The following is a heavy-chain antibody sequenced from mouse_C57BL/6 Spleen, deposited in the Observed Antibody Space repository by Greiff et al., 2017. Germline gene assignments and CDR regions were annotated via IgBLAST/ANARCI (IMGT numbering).Heavy chain of an antibody. D-gene: IGHD1-1*01. CDR1: GFTFSSYT. V-gene: IGHV5-9*01. J-gene: IGHJ2*01. CDR2: ISGGGGNT. CDR3: ARSYYYGSSPLDY. Sequence: EVQLQQSGGGLVKPGGSLKLSCAASGFTFSSYTMSWVRQTPEKRLEWVATISGGGGNTYYPDSVKGRFTISRDNAKNTLYLQMSSLRSEDTALYYCARSYYYGSSPLDYWGQGTTLTVSS.